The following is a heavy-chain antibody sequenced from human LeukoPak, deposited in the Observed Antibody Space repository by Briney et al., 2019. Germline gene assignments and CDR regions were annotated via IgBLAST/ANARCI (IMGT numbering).Heavy chain of an antibody. CDR1: GGSISSYY. CDR2: IYYSGST. D-gene: IGHD2-21*02. Sequence: SESLSLTCTVSGGSISSYYWSWIRQPPGKGLEWIGYIYYSGSTNYNPSLKSRVTISVDTSKNQFSLKLSSVTAADTAVYYCASGYCGGACQLGGVDMWGQGTMVTVSS. V-gene: IGHV4-59*01. J-gene: IGHJ3*02. CDR3: ASGYCGGACQLGGVDM.